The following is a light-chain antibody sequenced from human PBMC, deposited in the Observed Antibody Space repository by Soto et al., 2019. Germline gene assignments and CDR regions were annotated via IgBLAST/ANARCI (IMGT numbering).Light chain of an antibody. J-gene: IGLJ1*01. V-gene: IGLV2-18*02. CDR1: SSDVGSYSR. Sequence: QSVLTQPPSVSGAPGQSVNISCTGTSSDVGSYSRVSWYQQPPGTAPKLMIYEVSNRPSGVPDRFSGSKSGNTASLTISGLQADDESDSSCSAYTTLSPYVFVTGTKVPVL. CDR2: EVS. CDR3: SAYTTLSPYV.